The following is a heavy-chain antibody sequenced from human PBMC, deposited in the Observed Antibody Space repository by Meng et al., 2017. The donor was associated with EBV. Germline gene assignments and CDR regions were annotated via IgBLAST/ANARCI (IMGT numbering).Heavy chain of an antibody. D-gene: IGHD2-21*01. J-gene: IGHJ4*02. V-gene: IGHV1-3*01. CDR2: INVGVGYT. CDR3: ARGPPVGVPGPGDY. Sequence: QVQLAQSGAEVKNPGASVKVSCKASGYAFTSYILHWVRQAPGQRLEWMGWINVGVGYTKYSQKFQGRVTISSDTSATTGFMELSSLRSEDTAVYYCARGPPVGVPGPGDYWGQGTLVTVSS. CDR1: GYAFTSYI.